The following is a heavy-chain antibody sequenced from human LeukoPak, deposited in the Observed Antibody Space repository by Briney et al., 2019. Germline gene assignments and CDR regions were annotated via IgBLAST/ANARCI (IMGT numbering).Heavy chain of an antibody. V-gene: IGHV1-69*05. J-gene: IGHJ4*02. CDR1: GGTFSSYA. D-gene: IGHD2-2*01. Sequence: SVKVSCKASGGTFSSYAISWVRQAPAQGLEWMGGIIPIFGTANYAQKFQGRVTITTDESTSTAYMELSSLRSEDTAVYYCAGSGLYQLDYWGQGTLVTVSS. CDR3: AGSGLYQLDY. CDR2: IIPIFGTA.